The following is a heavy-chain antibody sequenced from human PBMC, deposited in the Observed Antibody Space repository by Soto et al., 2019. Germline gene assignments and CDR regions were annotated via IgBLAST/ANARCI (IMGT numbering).Heavy chain of an antibody. CDR3: ARVIRYDFWSGSIAATRYGMDV. V-gene: IGHV3-21*01. CDR2: ISSSSSYI. J-gene: IGHJ6*02. Sequence: GGSLRLSCAASGFTFSSYSMNWVRQAPGKGLEWVSSISSSSSYIYYADSVKGRFTISRDNAKNSLYLQMNSLRAEDTAVYYCARVIRYDFWSGSIAATRYGMDVWGQGTTVTVSS. CDR1: GFTFSSYS. D-gene: IGHD3-3*01.